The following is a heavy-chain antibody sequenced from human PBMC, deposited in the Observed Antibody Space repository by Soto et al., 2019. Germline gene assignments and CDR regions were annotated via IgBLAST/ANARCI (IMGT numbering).Heavy chain of an antibody. CDR1: GGSFSDFH. CDR3: ARTHYSMDV. J-gene: IGHJ6*03. Sequence: SETLSPTCAVYGGSFSDFHWSWIRQPPGKGLEWIGEIHHRGNTNYNPSLRSRVTMSVDTSQNQFSLKMTSVTAADTAVYYCARTHYSMDVWDKGTTVTVSS. CDR2: IHHRGNT. V-gene: IGHV4-34*01.